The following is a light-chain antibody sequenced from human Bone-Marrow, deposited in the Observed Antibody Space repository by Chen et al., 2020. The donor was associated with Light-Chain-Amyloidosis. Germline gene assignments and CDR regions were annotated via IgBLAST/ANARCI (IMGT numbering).Light chain of an antibody. CDR2: RDT. V-gene: IGLV3-25*03. J-gene: IGLJ2*01. CDR3: QSADSSGTYEVI. Sequence: SYELTPPPSVSVSPGQTARITCSGDDLPTKYAYWYQQKPGQAPVLVIHRDTERPSGISVRFSGYSSGTTATLTISGVQAEDEADYHCQSADSSGTYEVIFGGGTKLTVL. CDR1: DLPTKY.